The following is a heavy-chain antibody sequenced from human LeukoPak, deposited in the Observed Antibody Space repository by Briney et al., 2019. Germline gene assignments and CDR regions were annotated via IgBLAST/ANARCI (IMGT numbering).Heavy chain of an antibody. J-gene: IGHJ3*02. CDR2: INPSGGST. Sequence: ASVTVSFTASGYTFTIYYMHWVRQAPGQGLEWMGIINPSGGSTSYAQKFQGRVTMTRDTSTSTVYMELSSLRSEDTAVYYCARGSLDYGDAFDIWGQGTMVTVSS. V-gene: IGHV1-46*01. D-gene: IGHD3-16*01. CDR1: GYTFTIYY. CDR3: ARGSLDYGDAFDI.